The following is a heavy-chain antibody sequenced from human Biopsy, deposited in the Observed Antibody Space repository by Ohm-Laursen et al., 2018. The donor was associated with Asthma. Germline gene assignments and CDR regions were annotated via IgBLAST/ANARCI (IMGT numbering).Heavy chain of an antibody. CDR3: ARVFESSEWGPFYHFGLDV. Sequence: SLRLSRAASGFSFSDYYMTWMRQAPGKGLEWVSSINSSGSTTYPAESVKGRFTISRDNAQKSLFLQMGSLRAEDTAIYYCARVFESSEWGPFYHFGLDVWGQGTTVAVSS. D-gene: IGHD6-25*01. J-gene: IGHJ6*02. CDR2: INSSGSTT. V-gene: IGHV3-11*01. CDR1: GFSFSDYY.